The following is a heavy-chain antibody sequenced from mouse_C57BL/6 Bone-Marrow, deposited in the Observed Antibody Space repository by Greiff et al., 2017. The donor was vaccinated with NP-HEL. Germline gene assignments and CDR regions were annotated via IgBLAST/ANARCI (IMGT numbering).Heavy chain of an antibody. D-gene: IGHD2-5*01. V-gene: IGHV1-15*01. Sequence: QVHVKQSGAELVRPGASVTLSCKASGYTFTDYEMHWVKQTPVHGLEWIGAIDPETGGTAYNQKFKGKAILTADKSSSTAYMELRSLTSEDSAVYYCTRFYSNYAAYWGQGTLVTVSA. CDR1: GYTFTDYE. CDR3: TRFYSNYAAY. CDR2: IDPETGGT. J-gene: IGHJ3*01.